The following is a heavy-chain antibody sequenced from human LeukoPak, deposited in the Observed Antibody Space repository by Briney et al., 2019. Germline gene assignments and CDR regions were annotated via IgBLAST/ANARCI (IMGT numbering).Heavy chain of an antibody. D-gene: IGHD5-24*01. CDR2: ISGSGGST. Sequence: GGSLRLSCAASGFTFSSYSMNWVRQAPGKELEWVSAISGSGGSTYYADSVKGRFTISRDNSKNTLYLQMNSLRAEDTAVYYCAKDRGEMATTMYYFDYWGQGTLVTVSS. CDR3: AKDRGEMATTMYYFDY. V-gene: IGHV3-23*01. CDR1: GFTFSSYS. J-gene: IGHJ4*02.